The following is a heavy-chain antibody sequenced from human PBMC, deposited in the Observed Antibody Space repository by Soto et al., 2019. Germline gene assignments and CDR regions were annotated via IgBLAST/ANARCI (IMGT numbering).Heavy chain of an antibody. CDR3: AGGSEERDCSGGSCFLRWFDP. D-gene: IGHD2-15*01. J-gene: IGHJ5*02. CDR1: GGSFSGYY. CDR2: INHGGST. V-gene: IGHV4-34*01. Sequence: SETLSLTCAVYGGSFSGYYWSWIRQPPGKGLEWIGEINHGGSTNYNPSIKSRVTISVDTFRKQFSLKMSSVTAADTAVYYFAGGSEERDCSGGSCFLRWFDPWGQGTLVTVS.